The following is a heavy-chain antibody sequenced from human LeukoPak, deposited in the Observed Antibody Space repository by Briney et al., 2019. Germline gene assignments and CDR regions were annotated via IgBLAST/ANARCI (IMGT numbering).Heavy chain of an antibody. CDR3: ARDPSITGMYNWFDP. V-gene: IGHV4-39*07. Sequence: SETLSLTCTVSGGSISSSSYYWGWIRQPPGKGLEWIGSIYYSGSTYYNPSLKSRVTISVDTSKNQFSLKLSSVTAADTAVYYCARDPSITGMYNWFDPWGRGTLVTVSS. D-gene: IGHD1-20*01. CDR2: IYYSGST. J-gene: IGHJ5*02. CDR1: GGSISSSSYY.